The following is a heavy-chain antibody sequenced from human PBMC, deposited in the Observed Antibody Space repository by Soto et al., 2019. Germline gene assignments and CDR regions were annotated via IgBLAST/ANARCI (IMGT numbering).Heavy chain of an antibody. CDR2: VSADGVSS. CDR1: GFTFSSFA. Sequence: PGGSLSLSCEGSGFTFSSFAMGWVRQAPGKGLEWLSSVSADGVSSFSADSVRGRFRVSRDNSKNTLFLQMRFLRVEDTAVYYCAKTRQAPVGTHFFDLWGQGTQVTVSS. J-gene: IGHJ4*02. V-gene: IGHV3-23*01. CDR3: AKTRQAPVGTHFFDL.